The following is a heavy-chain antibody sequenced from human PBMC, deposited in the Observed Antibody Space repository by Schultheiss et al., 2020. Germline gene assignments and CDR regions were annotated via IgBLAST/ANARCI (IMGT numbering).Heavy chain of an antibody. CDR2: INHSGIT. D-gene: IGHD6-6*01. Sequence: SETLSLTCAVYGGSFSGYYWSWIRQPPGKGLEWIGEINHSGITNYNPSLKSRVTISGDTSKNQFSLKMSSVTAADTAVYYCASGAQLGSFDYWGQGALVTGSS. CDR1: GGSFSGYY. J-gene: IGHJ4*02. CDR3: ASGAQLGSFDY. V-gene: IGHV4-34*01.